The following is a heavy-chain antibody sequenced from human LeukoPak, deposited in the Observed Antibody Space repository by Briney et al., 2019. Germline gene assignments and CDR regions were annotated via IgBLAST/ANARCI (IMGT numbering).Heavy chain of an antibody. CDR1: GFTFSSYS. J-gene: IGHJ4*02. Sequence: GGTLRLSCVASGFTFSSYSMNWLRHALGKALEWVSSISSSSSYKYYTDSVKGRFTISRDNAKNSLYLQMNSLRAEDTAVYYCARSAAGTYYWGQGTLVTVSS. CDR3: ARSAAGTYY. D-gene: IGHD1-1*01. CDR2: ISSSSSYK. V-gene: IGHV3-21*01.